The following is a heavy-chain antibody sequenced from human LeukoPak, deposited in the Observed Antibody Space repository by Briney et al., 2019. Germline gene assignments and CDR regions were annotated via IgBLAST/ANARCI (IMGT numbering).Heavy chain of an antibody. CDR1: GFTFSGYA. J-gene: IGHJ4*02. V-gene: IGHV3-30*02. CDR3: AKLLLETGGIGEEFDY. D-gene: IGHD3-22*01. CDR2: IRHDGNKK. Sequence: AGGSLRLSCAASGFTFSGYAMYWVRQAPGKGLEWVAFIRHDGNKKYYADSVKGRFTIYRDNSKNTLYLQMNSLTSEDTAVYYCAKLLLETGGIGEEFDYWGQGTLVTVSS.